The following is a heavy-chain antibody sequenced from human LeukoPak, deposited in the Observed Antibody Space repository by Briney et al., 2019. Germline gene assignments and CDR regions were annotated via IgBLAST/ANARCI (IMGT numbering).Heavy chain of an antibody. J-gene: IGHJ6*03. CDR1: GFTLTDY. D-gene: IGHD2-2*01. V-gene: IGHV1-2*02. CDR2: IKPNSGDT. CDR3: ARADAVPAGDYHYWYMDV. Sequence: GASVKVFCKASGFTLTDYIHWVRQDHRQGLQWMGWIKPNSGDTDYAQKFQGRVTMTRYTSISTVYMELSSLRSDDTAVYYCARADAVPAGDYHYWYMDVWGKGTTVTVSS.